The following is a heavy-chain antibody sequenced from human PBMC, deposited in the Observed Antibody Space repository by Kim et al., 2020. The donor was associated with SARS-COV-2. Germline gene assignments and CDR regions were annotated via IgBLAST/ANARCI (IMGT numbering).Heavy chain of an antibody. J-gene: IGHJ2*01. V-gene: IGHV3-74*01. CDR2: RT. CDR3: ARTTDSWYFDL. Sequence: RTTDTDSVQVRFTISRSNAKNTLDLQMNRLRDEDTAVYYCARTTDSWYFDLWGRGTLVTVSS.